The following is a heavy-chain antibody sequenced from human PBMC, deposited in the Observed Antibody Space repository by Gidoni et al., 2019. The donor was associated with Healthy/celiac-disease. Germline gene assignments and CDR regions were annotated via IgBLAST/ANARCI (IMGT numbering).Heavy chain of an antibody. J-gene: IGHJ5*02. CDR1: GGSPSSTSYY. CDR3: ARRLWFGEILGSDWFDP. V-gene: IGHV4-39*01. CDR2: IYYSGGT. Sequence: QLQLQQSVPGLAKNSETLSLTSTVPGGSPSSTSYYWGWIRQPPGKGLEWIGSIYYSGGTYYNPYLKRRVTISVDTTKNQFSLKRSSETAADTAVYYCARRLWFGEILGSDWFDPWGQGTLVTVSS. D-gene: IGHD3-10*01.